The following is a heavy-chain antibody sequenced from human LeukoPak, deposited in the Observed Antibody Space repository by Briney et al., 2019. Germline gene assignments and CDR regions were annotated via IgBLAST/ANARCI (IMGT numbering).Heavy chain of an antibody. CDR2: ISAYNGNT. D-gene: IGHD5-12*01. V-gene: IGHV1-18*01. CDR3: AREIVDTGYYYGMDV. CDR1: GYTFTSYG. Sequence: ASVKVSCKASGYTFTSYGISWVRQAPGQGLEWMGWISAYNGNTNYAQKLQGRVTMTTDTSTSTAYMGLRSLRSDDTAVYYCAREIVDTGYYYGMDVWGQGTTVTVSS. J-gene: IGHJ6*02.